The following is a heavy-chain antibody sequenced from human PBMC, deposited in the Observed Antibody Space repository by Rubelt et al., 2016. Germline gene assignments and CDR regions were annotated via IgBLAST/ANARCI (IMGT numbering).Heavy chain of an antibody. J-gene: IGHJ5*01. CDR3: ARALSASAGWFDS. D-gene: IGHD6-6*01. CDR2: INHSGSS. Sequence: QVVLRQWGAGLLKPSETLSLTCAVSGGSFSGYYWTWLRQAPGKELEWIAEINHSGSSNYGPSFHSRATRSADTSKNQFSLNLNSMTGADTAVYYCARALSASAGWFDSWDQGVRVTVSS. CDR1: GGSFSGYY. V-gene: IGHV4-34*01.